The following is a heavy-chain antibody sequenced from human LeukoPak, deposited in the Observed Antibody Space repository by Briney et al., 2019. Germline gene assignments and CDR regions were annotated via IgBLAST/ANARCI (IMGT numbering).Heavy chain of an antibody. CDR1: GYIFTSYY. Sequence: ASVKLSCTASGYIFTSYYMHWVRQAPGQGLEWMGIIDPSGGSTSYAQKFQGRVTITRNTSISTAYMELSSLRSEDTAVYYCARGGPAASYYYYMDVWGKGTTVTVSS. J-gene: IGHJ6*03. V-gene: IGHV1-46*01. D-gene: IGHD2-2*01. CDR3: ARGGPAASYYYYMDV. CDR2: IDPSGGST.